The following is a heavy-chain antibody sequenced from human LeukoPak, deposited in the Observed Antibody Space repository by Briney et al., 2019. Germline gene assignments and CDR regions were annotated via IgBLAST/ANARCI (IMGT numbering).Heavy chain of an antibody. CDR3: ARDSVYCSSTSCYIWFDP. CDR1: GGSISSYY. Sequence: SETLSLTCTVSGGSISSYYWSWIRQPPGKGLEWIGYIYYSGSTNYNPSLKSRVTISVDTSKNQFSLKLSSVTAADTAVYYCARDSVYCSSTSCYIWFDPWGQGTLVTVSS. J-gene: IGHJ5*02. D-gene: IGHD2-2*02. V-gene: IGHV4-59*12. CDR2: IYYSGST.